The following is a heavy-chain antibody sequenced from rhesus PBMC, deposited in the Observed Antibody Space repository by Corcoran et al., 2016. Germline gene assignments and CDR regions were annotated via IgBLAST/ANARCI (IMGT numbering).Heavy chain of an antibody. V-gene: IGHV4-65*01. Sequence: QVQLQESGPGLVKPSETLSLTCAVSGGSISSSNWWSWIRQSPGKGLEWIGYIYGGSGSTSYNPSLKSRVTISTDTSKNQFSLKLSSVTAADTAVYYCVRQAAGLRFDFWGQGVLVTVSS. CDR2: IYGGSGST. D-gene: IGHD6-13*01. CDR3: VRQAAGLRFDF. J-gene: IGHJ4*01. CDR1: GGSISSSNW.